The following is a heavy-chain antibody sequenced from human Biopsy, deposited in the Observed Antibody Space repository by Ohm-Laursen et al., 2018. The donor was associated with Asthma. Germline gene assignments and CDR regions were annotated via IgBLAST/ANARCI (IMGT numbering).Heavy chain of an antibody. CDR2: IWYDGSNK. V-gene: IGHV3-33*06. CDR1: GFTFSSYG. D-gene: IGHD5-24*01. J-gene: IGHJ4*02. Sequence: SLRLSCAAFGFTFSSYGMHWVRQAPGKGLEWVAVIWYDGSNKYYADSVKGRFTIPRDNSKNTLYLQMNSLRAEDTAVYYCAKESRRDGYNRRNYYFDYWGQGTLVTVSS. CDR3: AKESRRDGYNRRNYYFDY.